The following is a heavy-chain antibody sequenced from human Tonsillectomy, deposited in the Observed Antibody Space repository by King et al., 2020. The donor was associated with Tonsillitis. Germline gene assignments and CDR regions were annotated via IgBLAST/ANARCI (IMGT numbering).Heavy chain of an antibody. CDR3: AKDIWPVVVAPRFDY. Sequence: QLVQSGGVVVQPGGSLRLSCAASGFTFDDYTMHWVRQAPGKGLEWVSLISWDGGSTYYADSVKGRFTISRDNSKNSLYLQMNSLRTEDTALYYCAKDIWPVVVAPRFDYWGQGTLVTVSS. CDR2: ISWDGGST. J-gene: IGHJ4*02. D-gene: IGHD2-2*01. CDR1: GFTFDDYT. V-gene: IGHV3-43*01.